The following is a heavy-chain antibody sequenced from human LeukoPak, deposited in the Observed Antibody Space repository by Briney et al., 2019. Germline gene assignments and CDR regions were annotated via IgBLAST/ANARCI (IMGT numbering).Heavy chain of an antibody. J-gene: IGHJ6*03. D-gene: IGHD6-13*01. Sequence: PSETLSPTCAVYGGSFSGYYWSWIRQPPGKGLEWIGEINHSGSTNYNPSLKSRVTISVDTSKNQFSLKLSSVTAADTAVYYCARGRISSWYYYYMDVWGKGTTVTVSS. CDR1: GGSFSGYY. CDR2: INHSGST. V-gene: IGHV4-34*01. CDR3: ARGRISSWYYYYMDV.